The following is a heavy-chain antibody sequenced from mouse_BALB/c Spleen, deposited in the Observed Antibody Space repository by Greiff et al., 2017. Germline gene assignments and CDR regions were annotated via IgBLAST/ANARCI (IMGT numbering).Heavy chain of an antibody. D-gene: IGHD1-1*01. CDR1: GFTFSSYG. V-gene: IGHV5-6*01. CDR3: ARSTTGPGYAMDY. Sequence: EVQVVESGGDLVKPGGSLKLSCAASGFTFSSYGMSWVRQTPDKRLEWVATISSGGSYTYYPDSVKGRFTISRDNAKNTLYLQMSSLKSEDTAMYDCARSTTGPGYAMDYWGQGTSVTVSS. CDR2: ISSGGSYT. J-gene: IGHJ4*01.